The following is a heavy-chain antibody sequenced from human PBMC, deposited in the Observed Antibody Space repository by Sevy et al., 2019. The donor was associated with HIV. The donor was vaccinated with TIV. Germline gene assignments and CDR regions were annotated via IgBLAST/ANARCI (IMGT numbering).Heavy chain of an antibody. CDR3: AAGVGASDFDY. V-gene: IGHV3-15*01. J-gene: IGHJ4*02. CDR1: GFTFNKAW. CDR2: IKSKTDGGRC. D-gene: IGHD1-26*01. Sequence: GGSLRLSCVASGFTFNKAWMSWVRQAPGKGLEWVGRIKSKTDGGRCDLADPVEGGRIISRDDSKNTLYLQISNLKLEDTGVYFCAAGVGASDFDYWGQGTLVTVSS.